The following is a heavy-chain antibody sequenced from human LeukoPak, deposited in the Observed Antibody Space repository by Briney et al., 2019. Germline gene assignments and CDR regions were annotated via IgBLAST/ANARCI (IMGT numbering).Heavy chain of an antibody. CDR3: AILLRLGELSR. CDR2: ISSSGSTI. J-gene: IGHJ4*02. CDR1: GFAFTDYY. Sequence: KTGGSLRLSCAASGFAFTDYYMSWIRQAPGKGLEWLSYISSSGSTIYYADSVKGRFTISRDNAKNSLYLQMNSLRAEDTAVYYCAILLRLGELSRWGQGALVTVSS. V-gene: IGHV3-11*04. D-gene: IGHD3-16*02.